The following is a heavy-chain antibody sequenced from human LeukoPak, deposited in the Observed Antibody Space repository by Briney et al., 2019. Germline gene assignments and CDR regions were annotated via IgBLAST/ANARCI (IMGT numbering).Heavy chain of an antibody. CDR2: ISAYNGNT. J-gene: IGHJ4*02. D-gene: IGHD2-2*01. Sequence: ASVKVSCKASGYTFTSYGISWVRQAPGRGLEWMGWISAYNGNTNYAQKLQGRVTMTTDTSTSTAYMELRSLRSDDTAVYYCARDPGFVVVPAAMGGDYWGQGTLVTVSS. CDR3: ARDPGFVVVPAAMGGDY. V-gene: IGHV1-18*01. CDR1: GYTFTSYG.